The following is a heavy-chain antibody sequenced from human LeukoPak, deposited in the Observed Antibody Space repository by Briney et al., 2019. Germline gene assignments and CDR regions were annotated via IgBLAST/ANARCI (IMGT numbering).Heavy chain of an antibody. CDR2: IHPSGST. CDR3: ARGRDAHKGGNY. V-gene: IGHV4-34*01. D-gene: IGHD5-24*01. J-gene: IGHJ4*02. Sequence: SETLSLTCAAYGGSFTDYYLTWIRQPPGKGLEWIGEIHPSGSTNYNPSLKSRVTMSLDTSKNQFSLNLNSVTAADTADYYCARGRDAHKGGNYWGQGTLVTVSS. CDR1: GGSFTDYY.